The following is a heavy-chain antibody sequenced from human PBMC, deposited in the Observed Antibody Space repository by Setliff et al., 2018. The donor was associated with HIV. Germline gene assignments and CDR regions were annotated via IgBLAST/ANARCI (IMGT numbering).Heavy chain of an antibody. CDR3: AREKTWLRFLDY. D-gene: IGHD5-12*01. V-gene: IGHV1-18*01. Sequence: GASVKVSCKASGYTFNNYGISWVRQAPGQGLEWMGWINTHSGYTNYAQNVQGRVTVTMDTSTGTAYMELRSLKSDDTAVYYSAREKTWLRFLDYWGQGTLVTVSS. J-gene: IGHJ4*02. CDR2: INTHSGYT. CDR1: GYTFNNYG.